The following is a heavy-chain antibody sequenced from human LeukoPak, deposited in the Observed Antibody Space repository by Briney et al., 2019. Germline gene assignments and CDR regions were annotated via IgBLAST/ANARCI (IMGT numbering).Heavy chain of an antibody. CDR3: ARSPQRSQFWSGYYYFDY. Sequence: SETLSLTCTVSGGSISSYYWSWIRQPAGKGLEWIGRIYTGGSTNYNPSLKSRVTMSVDTSKNQFSLKLSSVTAADTAVYYCARSPQRSQFWSGYYYFDYWGQGTLVTVSS. J-gene: IGHJ4*02. CDR2: IYTGGST. D-gene: IGHD3-3*01. CDR1: GGSISSYY. V-gene: IGHV4-4*07.